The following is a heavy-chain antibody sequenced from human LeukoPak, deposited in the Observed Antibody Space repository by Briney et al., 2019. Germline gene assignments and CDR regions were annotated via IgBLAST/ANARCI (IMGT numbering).Heavy chain of an antibody. D-gene: IGHD3-16*01. Sequence: SETLSLTCTVSGGSISSYYWSWIRQPPGKGLEWIGYIYYSGSTNYNPSLKSRVTISVDTSKNQFSLKLSFVTAADTAVYYWARGGGGYAFDIWGQGTMVTVSS. V-gene: IGHV4-59*01. J-gene: IGHJ3*02. CDR3: ARGGGGYAFDI. CDR2: IYYSGST. CDR1: GGSISSYY.